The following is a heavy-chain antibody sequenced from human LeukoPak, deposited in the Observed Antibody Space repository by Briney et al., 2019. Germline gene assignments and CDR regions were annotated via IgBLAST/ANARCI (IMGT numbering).Heavy chain of an antibody. V-gene: IGHV4-59*01. Sequence: PSETLSLTCTVSGGSISSYYWSWIRQPPGKGLEWIGYIYYSGSTNYNPSLKSRVTISVDTSKNQFSLKLSSVTAAGTAVYYCARDAYYDSSGYYDAFDIWGQGTMVTVSS. D-gene: IGHD3-22*01. CDR1: GGSISSYY. CDR3: ARDAYYDSSGYYDAFDI. CDR2: IYYSGST. J-gene: IGHJ3*02.